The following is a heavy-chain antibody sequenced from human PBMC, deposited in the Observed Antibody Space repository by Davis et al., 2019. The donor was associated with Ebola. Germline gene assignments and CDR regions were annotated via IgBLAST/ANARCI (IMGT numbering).Heavy chain of an antibody. J-gene: IGHJ5*02. CDR3: AKGWTSGGSGGWFDP. CDR1: GFTFSSYA. Sequence: GGSLRLSCAASGFTFSSYAMSWVRQAPGKGLEWVSSITASGGSTYYADSVKGRITVSRDNSKNTLYLQVNSLRAEDTAVYYCAKGWTSGGSGGWFDPWGQGTLVTVSS. D-gene: IGHD3-10*01. CDR2: ITASGGST. V-gene: IGHV3-23*01.